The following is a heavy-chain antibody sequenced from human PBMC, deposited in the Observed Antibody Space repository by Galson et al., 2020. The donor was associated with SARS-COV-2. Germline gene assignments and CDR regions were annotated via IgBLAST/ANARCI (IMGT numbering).Heavy chain of an antibody. D-gene: IGHD3-10*01. J-gene: IGHJ4*02. CDR2: ISRYGGDT. V-gene: IGHV3-64D*09. CDR1: GFTFGTYA. CDR3: VQNSLWFGEPRPAGEQLAY. Sequence: GGSLRLSCSASGFTFGTYAMHWVRQAPGKGLEYVAAISRYGGDTYYADSVRGRFNVSRDNSKSTLYLQMNSLRPEDTALYYCVQNSLWFGEPRPAGEQLAYWGQGALVTVSS.